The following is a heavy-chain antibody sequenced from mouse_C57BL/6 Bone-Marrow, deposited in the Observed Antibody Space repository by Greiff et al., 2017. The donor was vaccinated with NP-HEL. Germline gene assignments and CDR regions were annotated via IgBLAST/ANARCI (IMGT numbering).Heavy chain of an antibody. CDR2: IYPGSGST. Sequence: QVQLQQSGAELVKPGASVKMSCKASGYTFTSYWITWVKQRPGQGLEWIGDIYPGSGSTNYNEKFKSKATLTVDTSSSTAYMQLSSLPSEDSAVYYCARYYDYDYAMDYWGQGTSVTVSS. V-gene: IGHV1-55*01. J-gene: IGHJ4*01. D-gene: IGHD2-4*01. CDR1: GYTFTSYW. CDR3: ARYYDYDYAMDY.